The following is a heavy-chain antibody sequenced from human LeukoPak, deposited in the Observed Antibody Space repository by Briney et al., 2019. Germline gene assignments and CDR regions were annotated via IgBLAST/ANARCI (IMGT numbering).Heavy chain of an antibody. V-gene: IGHV4-39*01. D-gene: IGHD6-13*01. CDR2: MYYSGNT. Sequence: PSETLSLTCTVSGASISSSSYYWGWIRQPPGKGLEWIGTMYYSGNTYYNPSLKSQVIISVDTSKNQFSLKLNSVTAADTAVYDCATIRAATRSKFYMDVWGKGTTVTVSS. CDR1: GASISSSSYY. CDR3: ATIRAATRSKFYMDV. J-gene: IGHJ6*03.